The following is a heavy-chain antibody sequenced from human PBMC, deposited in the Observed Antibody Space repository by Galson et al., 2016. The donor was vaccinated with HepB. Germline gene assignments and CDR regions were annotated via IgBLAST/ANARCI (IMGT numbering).Heavy chain of an antibody. Sequence: SLRLSCAASGFTFSNFAMHWVRQAPGKGLEWVAVMSVDGSNKYYADSVKGRFIISRDNSKNTLCLQMNSLRAEDTAVYFCAKGHSQTYYYYYGMDAWGQGTTVTVSS. J-gene: IGHJ6*02. D-gene: IGHD1-26*01. V-gene: IGHV3-30*18. CDR3: AKGHSQTYYYYYGMDA. CDR2: MSVDGSNK. CDR1: GFTFSNFA.